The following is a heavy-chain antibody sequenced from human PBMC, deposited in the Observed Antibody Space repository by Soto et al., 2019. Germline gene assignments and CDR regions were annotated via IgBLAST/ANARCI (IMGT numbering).Heavy chain of an antibody. CDR2: VSPYNGNT. V-gene: IGHV1-18*01. CDR3: ARVIADRPDYGMDV. D-gene: IGHD6-6*01. J-gene: IGHJ6*02. CDR1: GYTFTDHG. Sequence: GASVKVSCKTSGYTFTDHGLSWVRQAPGQGLEWLGWVSPYNGNTKYAQKFQGRVTMTTDTSTRTPYMELRSLRPDDTAVYYCARVIADRPDYGMDVWGQGTTVTVSS.